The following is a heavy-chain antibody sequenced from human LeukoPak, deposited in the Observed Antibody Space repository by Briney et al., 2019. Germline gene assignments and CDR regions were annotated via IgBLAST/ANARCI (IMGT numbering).Heavy chain of an antibody. Sequence: GSLRLSCAASGFTFSSYWMSWVRQAPGKGLEWVANIKQDGSEKYYVDSVKGRFTISRDNAKNSLYLQMNSLRAEDTAVYYCTRDMRSGSYQPHWGQGTLVTVSS. CDR2: IKQDGSEK. CDR1: GFTFSSYW. V-gene: IGHV3-7*01. D-gene: IGHD1-26*01. J-gene: IGHJ4*02. CDR3: TRDMRSGSYQPH.